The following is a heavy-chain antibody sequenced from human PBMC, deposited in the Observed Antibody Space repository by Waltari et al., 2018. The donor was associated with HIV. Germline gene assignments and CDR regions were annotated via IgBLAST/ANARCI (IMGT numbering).Heavy chain of an antibody. D-gene: IGHD3-22*01. CDR1: GSTFSSYG. J-gene: IGHJ4*02. CDR2: VWYDGKNK. V-gene: IGHV3-33*01. CDR3: ARTPYDTSGYCFDY. Sequence: VQLVESGGGVVQPGRSLRLSCAASGSTFSSYGMHWVRQAPGKGVEGWAVVWYDGKNKYYAGSVKGRFTVSRDNSKNTLFLQMNSLRVDDTAVYYCARTPYDTSGYCFDYWGQGTLVTVSS.